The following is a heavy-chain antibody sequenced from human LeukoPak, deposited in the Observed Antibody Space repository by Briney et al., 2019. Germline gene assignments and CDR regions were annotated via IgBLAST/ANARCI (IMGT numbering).Heavy chain of an antibody. V-gene: IGHV3-21*01. J-gene: IGHJ4*02. Sequence: GGSLRLFCAASGFTFSSYSMNWVRQAPGKGLEWVSSISSSSSYIYYADSVKGRFTISRDNSKNTLYLQMNSLRAEDTAVYFCSRDFDSSGYDFLDYWGQGTLVTVSS. CDR3: SRDFDSSGYDFLDY. CDR2: ISSSSSYI. CDR1: GFTFSSYS. D-gene: IGHD3-22*01.